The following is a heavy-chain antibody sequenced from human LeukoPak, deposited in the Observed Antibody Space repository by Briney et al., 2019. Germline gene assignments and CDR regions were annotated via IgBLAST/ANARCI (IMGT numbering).Heavy chain of an antibody. V-gene: IGHV3-21*01. CDR2: ISSSSSYT. J-gene: IGHJ6*03. Sequence: GGSLRLSCAASGFTFSSYSMNWVRQAPGKGLEWVSSISSSSSYTYYADSVKGRFTISRDNAKNSLYLQMSSLRAEDTAVYYCATKLYGDYVDYFYYMDVWGKGTTVTVSS. CDR3: ATKLYGDYVDYFYYMDV. CDR1: GFTFSSYS. D-gene: IGHD4-17*01.